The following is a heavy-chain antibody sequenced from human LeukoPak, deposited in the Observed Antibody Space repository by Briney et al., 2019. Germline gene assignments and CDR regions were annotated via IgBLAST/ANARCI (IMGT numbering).Heavy chain of an antibody. CDR3: ARENYYNSRGHTLRYFDL. J-gene: IGHJ2*01. V-gene: IGHV4-31*03. CDR2: IYYSGGT. Sequence: SETLSLTCTVSGGSISSGGYYWSWIRQHPGKGLEWIGYIYYSGGTYYSPSLKSRVAISVDTSKNQFSLKLSSVTAADTAVYYCARENYYNSRGHTLRYFDLWGRGTLVTVSS. D-gene: IGHD3-22*01. CDR1: GGSISSGGYY.